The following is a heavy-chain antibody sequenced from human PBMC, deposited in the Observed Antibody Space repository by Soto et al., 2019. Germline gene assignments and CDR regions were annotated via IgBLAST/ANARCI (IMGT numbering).Heavy chain of an antibody. CDR1: GDIFNRYT. J-gene: IGHJ5*02. CDR2: IIPVVGGP. D-gene: IGHD2-21*01. CDR3: ARAEGGGGSGYAA. V-gene: IGHV1-69*02. Sequence: QVQLVQSGAEVKKPGSSVRVACKTSGDIFNRYTISWVRQAPGLGLEWMGRIIPVVGGPNYAEKFRGRVTITADKATTSVSLEVRSLRSDDTATYYCARAEGGGGSGYAAWGQGTLVTVSS.